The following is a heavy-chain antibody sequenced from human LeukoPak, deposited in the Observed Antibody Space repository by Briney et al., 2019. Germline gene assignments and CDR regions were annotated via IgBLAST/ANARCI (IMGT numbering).Heavy chain of an antibody. CDR2: INWNGGST. Sequence: GGSLRLSCAASAFTFDDYGMSWVRQAPGKGLEWVSGINWNGGSTGYADSVKGRFTIFRENAKNSLYLQMDSLRAEDTAFYYCARDYSSGYNGYFDYWGQGTLVTVSS. CDR3: ARDYSSGYNGYFDY. D-gene: IGHD5-12*01. CDR1: AFTFDDYG. J-gene: IGHJ4*02. V-gene: IGHV3-20*04.